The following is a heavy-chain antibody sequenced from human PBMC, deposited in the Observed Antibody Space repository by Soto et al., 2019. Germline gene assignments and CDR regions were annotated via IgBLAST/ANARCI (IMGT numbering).Heavy chain of an antibody. CDR3: AAVWFGELLSDYYYYYMDV. D-gene: IGHD3-10*01. J-gene: IGHJ6*03. Sequence: SETLSLTCTVSGGSVSSSSYYWGWVRQPPGKGLEWIGSVYYSGSTYYNPSLKSRVTISVDTSKNQFSLKLSSVTAADTAVYYCAAVWFGELLSDYYYYYMDVWGKGTTVTVSS. V-gene: IGHV4-39*07. CDR1: GGSVSSSSYY. CDR2: VYYSGST.